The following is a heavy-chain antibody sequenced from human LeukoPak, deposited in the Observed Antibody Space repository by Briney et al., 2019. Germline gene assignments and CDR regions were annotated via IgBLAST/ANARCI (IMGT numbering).Heavy chain of an antibody. D-gene: IGHD6-13*01. J-gene: IGHJ6*02. CDR3: ARVRYSSSWHLSDFYYYYGMDV. CDR1: GFTFSSYW. V-gene: IGHV3-7*01. CDR2: IKQDGSEK. Sequence: GGSLRLSCAASGFTFSSYWMSWVRQAPGKGLEWVANIKQDGSEKYYVDSVKGRFTISRDNAKNSLYPQMNSLRAEDTAVYYCARVRYSSSWHLSDFYYYYGMDVWGQGTTVTVSS.